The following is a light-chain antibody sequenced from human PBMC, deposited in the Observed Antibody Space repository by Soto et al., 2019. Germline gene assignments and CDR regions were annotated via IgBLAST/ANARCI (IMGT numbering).Light chain of an antibody. J-gene: IGKJ1*01. CDR1: QSLLDSDDGKTY. V-gene: IGKV2-40*01. CDR3: LQRIEFPWT. CDR2: TLS. Sequence: DIVMTQTPLSLPVTPGEPASISCRSSQSLLDSDDGKTYSDCYLQKPGQSPQLLIYTLSYLASGVPDRFSGSGSRTDFTLKISRVEAEDVGVYYGLQRIEFPWTFGQGTKVEIK.